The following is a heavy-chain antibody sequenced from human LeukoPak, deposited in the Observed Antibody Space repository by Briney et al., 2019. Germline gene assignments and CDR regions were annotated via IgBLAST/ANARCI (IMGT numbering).Heavy chain of an antibody. CDR2: INWNSVSA. D-gene: IGHD3-22*01. V-gene: IGHV3-9*01. Sequence: GGSLRLSCVASGFTFDDYAMHWVRQAPGKGLEWVAGINWNSVSAVYADSLKGRLTISRDNAKNSLLLQMNSLKTEDTAFYYCAKGARSSSGYTTDWGQGILVTVSS. CDR1: GFTFDDYA. J-gene: IGHJ4*02. CDR3: AKGARSSSGYTTD.